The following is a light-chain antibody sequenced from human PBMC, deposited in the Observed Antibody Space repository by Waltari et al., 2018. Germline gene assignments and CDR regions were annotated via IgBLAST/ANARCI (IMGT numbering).Light chain of an antibody. CDR2: GAS. V-gene: IGKV3-15*01. Sequence: EIVMTQSPATLSVSPGERATLSCRASQSVSSNLAWYQQKPGQAPRLLIYGASTRATGIPASFSGSGSGTEFTFTISSLQSEDFAVYYCQQYNNWPPLTFGGGTKVEIK. J-gene: IGKJ4*01. CDR3: QQYNNWPPLT. CDR1: QSVSSN.